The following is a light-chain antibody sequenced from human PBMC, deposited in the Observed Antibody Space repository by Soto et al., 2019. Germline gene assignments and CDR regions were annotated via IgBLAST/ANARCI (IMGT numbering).Light chain of an antibody. J-gene: IGLJ1*01. CDR2: DVS. V-gene: IGLV2-14*01. Sequence: LTQPASVSGSPGQSITISCTGTSSDVGGYNYVTWYQPHPGKAPKLMIYDVSNRPSGVPNRFSGAKSGNTASMTISGLQAEDEADYSCSSYTSSSTLVFGTGTKATVL. CDR1: SSDVGGYNY. CDR3: SSYTSSSTLV.